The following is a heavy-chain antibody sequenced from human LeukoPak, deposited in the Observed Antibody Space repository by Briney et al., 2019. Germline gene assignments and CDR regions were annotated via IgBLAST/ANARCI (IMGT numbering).Heavy chain of an antibody. D-gene: IGHD5-24*01. CDR1: GGTFSSYA. Sequence: ASVKVSCKASGGTFSSYAISWVRQAPGQGLEWMGRIIPILGIANYAQKFQGRVTITADKSTSTAYMELSSLSSEDTAVYYCARVDGSDAFDIWGQGTMVTVSS. CDR2: IIPILGIA. V-gene: IGHV1-69*04. CDR3: ARVDGSDAFDI. J-gene: IGHJ3*02.